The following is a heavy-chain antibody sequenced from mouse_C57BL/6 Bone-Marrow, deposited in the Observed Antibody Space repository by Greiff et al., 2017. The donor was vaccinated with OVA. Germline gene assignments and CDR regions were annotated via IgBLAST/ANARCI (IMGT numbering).Heavy chain of an antibody. Sequence: QVHVKQSGAELVRPGASVTLSCKASGYTFTDYEMHWVKQTPVHGLEWIGAIDPETGGTAYNQKFKGKAILTADKSSSTAYMELRSLTSEDSAVYYCTKHYYGSHYAMDYWGQGTSVTVSS. D-gene: IGHD1-1*01. CDR3: TKHYYGSHYAMDY. CDR2: IDPETGGT. V-gene: IGHV1-15*01. CDR1: GYTFTDYE. J-gene: IGHJ4*01.